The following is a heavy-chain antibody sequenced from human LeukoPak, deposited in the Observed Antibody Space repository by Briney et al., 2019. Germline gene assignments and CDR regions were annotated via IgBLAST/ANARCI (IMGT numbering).Heavy chain of an antibody. D-gene: IGHD2-15*01. J-gene: IGHJ4*02. CDR1: GFTFSNYW. CDR3: ARGGYCSGGSCYRGFDS. V-gene: IGHV3-74*03. Sequence: GGSLRLSCAASGFTFSNYWMQWVRQAPGKGLVWVPRINSDGSITTYADSVKGRFTVSRDNAKNTLFLQMNSLRDEDTAVYYCARGGYCSGGSCYRGFDSWGQGTLVTVSS. CDR2: INSDGSIT.